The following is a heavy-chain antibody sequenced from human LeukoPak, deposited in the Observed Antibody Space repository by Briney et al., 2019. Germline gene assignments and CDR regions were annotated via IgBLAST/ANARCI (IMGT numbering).Heavy chain of an antibody. D-gene: IGHD1/OR15-1a*01. CDR3: AREGTRGLFDS. CDR2: INLDGSEK. Sequence: GGSLRLSCAASGFTFSSYWMSWVRQAPGKGLEWVADINLDGSEKYYVDSVKGRFTISRDNAKNSLNLHMNSLRAEGTAVYYCAREGTRGLFDSWGQGTLVTVSS. J-gene: IGHJ4*02. CDR1: GFTFSSYW. V-gene: IGHV3-7*01.